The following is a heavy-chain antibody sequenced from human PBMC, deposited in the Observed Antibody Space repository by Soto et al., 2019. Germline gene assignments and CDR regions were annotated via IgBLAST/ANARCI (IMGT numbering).Heavy chain of an antibody. CDR2: IYYSGRT. CDR3: ARGHLGITTTGTWYDFDY. J-gene: IGHJ4*02. Sequence: SETLSLTCTVSGDSISSYYWTWIRQPPGKGLECIGYIYYSGRTYYNPSLKSRVTILVDTSKNQFSLKLSSVTAADTAVYYCARGHLGITTTGTWYDFDYWGQGTLVTVSS. D-gene: IGHD2-15*01. V-gene: IGHV4-59*01. CDR1: GDSISSYY.